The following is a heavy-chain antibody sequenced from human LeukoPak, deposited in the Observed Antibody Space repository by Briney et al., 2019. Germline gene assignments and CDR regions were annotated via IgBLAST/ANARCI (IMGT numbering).Heavy chain of an antibody. CDR1: GFTFSSYS. CDR2: ISSSSSYI. Sequence: GGSLRLSCAVSGFTFSSYSMNWVRQAPGKGLEWVSSISSSSSYIYYADSVRGRFTISRDNAKSSLYLQMNSLRAEDTAVYYCARWAGYSMGGFDYWGQGTLVTVSS. D-gene: IGHD3/OR15-3a*01. V-gene: IGHV3-21*01. J-gene: IGHJ4*02. CDR3: ARWAGYSMGGFDY.